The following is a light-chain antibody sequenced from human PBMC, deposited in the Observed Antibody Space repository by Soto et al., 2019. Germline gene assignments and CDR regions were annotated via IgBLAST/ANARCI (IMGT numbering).Light chain of an antibody. CDR2: DVS. Sequence: QSALTQPRSVSGSPGQSVTISCTGTSSDVGLYNYVSWYQQHPGKVPKVLIYDVSQRPSGVPDRFSGSKSGNTASLTISGLQAEDEAAYYCCSYAGSYTVVFGGGTKVTVL. V-gene: IGLV2-11*01. CDR1: SSDVGLYNY. J-gene: IGLJ2*01. CDR3: CSYAGSYTVV.